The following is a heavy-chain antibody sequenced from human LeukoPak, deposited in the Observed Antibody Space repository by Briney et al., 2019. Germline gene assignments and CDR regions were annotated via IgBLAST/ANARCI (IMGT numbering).Heavy chain of an antibody. D-gene: IGHD1-1*01. CDR1: GFTFSSYS. Sequence: GGSLRLSCAASGFTFSSYSMNWVRQAPGKGLEWVSSISSSSSYIYYAASVKGRFTISRDNAKNSLYLQMNSLRAEDTAVYYCARAQGTLTHWGQGTLVTVSS. CDR2: ISSSSSYI. CDR3: ARAQGTLTH. J-gene: IGHJ4*02. V-gene: IGHV3-21*01.